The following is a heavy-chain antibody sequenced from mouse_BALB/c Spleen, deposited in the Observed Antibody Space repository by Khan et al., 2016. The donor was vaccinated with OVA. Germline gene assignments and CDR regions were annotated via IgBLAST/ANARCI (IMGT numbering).Heavy chain of an antibody. CDR1: GYSITSDYA. Sequence: VQLKESGPGLVKPSQSLSLTCTVTGYSITSDYAWNWIRQFPGNKLEWMGYISYSGNTNYNPSLKSRISITRDTSKNQFFLQLNSVTTEDTATYYCARVYRGDFDYWGQGTTLTVSS. V-gene: IGHV3-2*02. D-gene: IGHD2-14*01. CDR3: ARVYRGDFDY. J-gene: IGHJ2*01. CDR2: ISYSGNT.